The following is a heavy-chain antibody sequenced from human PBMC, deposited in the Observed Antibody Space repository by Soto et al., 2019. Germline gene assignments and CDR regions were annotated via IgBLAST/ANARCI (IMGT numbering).Heavy chain of an antibody. Sequence: GALKVTCEASGFTFDGYVMHWVRQAPGKGLEWISLISWDGGSIDYADSIKGRFTVSRDNSKNSLFLDMHSLETEDTAVYYCATDGNGGASLDPWGQGTLVTVSS. CDR2: ISWDGGSI. J-gene: IGHJ5*02. CDR3: ATDGNGGASLDP. V-gene: IGHV3-43*01. D-gene: IGHD2-21*01. CDR1: GFTFDGYV.